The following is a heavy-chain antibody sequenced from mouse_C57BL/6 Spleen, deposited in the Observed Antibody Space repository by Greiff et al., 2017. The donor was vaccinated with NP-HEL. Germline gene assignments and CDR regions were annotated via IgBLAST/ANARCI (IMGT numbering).Heavy chain of an antibody. CDR3: ARGGRAGTGGFAY. CDR1: GYTFTSYW. Sequence: QVQLQQPGAELVKPGASVKLSCTASGYTFTSYWMHWVKQRPGQGLEWIGMIHPNSGSTYYNEKFKSKATLTVDKSSSTAYMQLSSLTSEDAAVYYCARGGRAGTGGFAYWGQGTLVTVSA. J-gene: IGHJ3*01. D-gene: IGHD4-1*01. V-gene: IGHV1-64*01. CDR2: IHPNSGST.